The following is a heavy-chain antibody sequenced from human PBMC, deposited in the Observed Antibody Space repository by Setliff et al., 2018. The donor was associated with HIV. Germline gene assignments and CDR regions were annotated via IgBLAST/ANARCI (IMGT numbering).Heavy chain of an antibody. V-gene: IGHV1-3*01. J-gene: IGHJ6*03. Sequence: ASVKVSCKASGYTFATYAVLWVRQAPGQRLESMGWINPGNGNTRYLQKFQGRVTISMDASATTRYMELSSLRSEDTAVYYCARGRGNDYGDYSYYYYMDVWGKGTTVTVS. D-gene: IGHD4-17*01. CDR2: INPGNGNT. CDR1: GYTFATYA. CDR3: ARGRGNDYGDYSYYYYMDV.